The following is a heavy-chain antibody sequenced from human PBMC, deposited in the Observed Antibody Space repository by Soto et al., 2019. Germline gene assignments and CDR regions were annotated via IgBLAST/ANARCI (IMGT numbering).Heavy chain of an antibody. Sequence: EVQLVESGGGLVKPGGSLRLSCAASGFTFSSYSMNWVRQAPGKGLEWVSSISSSSSYIYYADSVKGRFTISRDNAKNSLYLQMNSLRAEDTAVYYWRGTMVRGVPYYYYMDVWGKGTTVTVSS. J-gene: IGHJ6*03. V-gene: IGHV3-21*01. CDR3: RGTMVRGVPYYYYMDV. CDR2: ISSSSSYI. D-gene: IGHD3-10*01. CDR1: GFTFSSYS.